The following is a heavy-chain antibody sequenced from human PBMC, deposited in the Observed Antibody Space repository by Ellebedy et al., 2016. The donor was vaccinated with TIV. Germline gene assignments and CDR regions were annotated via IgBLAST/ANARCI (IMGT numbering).Heavy chain of an antibody. D-gene: IGHD3-22*01. J-gene: IGHJ5*02. CDR3: ASNQGYDSSGYWESAWFDP. CDR1: GGTFSSYA. CDR2: IIPIFGTA. Sequence: SVKVSCXASGGTFSSYAISWVRQAPGQGLEWMGGIIPIFGTANYAQKFQGRATITADKSTSTAYMELSSLRSEDTAVYYCASNQGYDSSGYWESAWFDPWGQGTLVTVSS. V-gene: IGHV1-69*06.